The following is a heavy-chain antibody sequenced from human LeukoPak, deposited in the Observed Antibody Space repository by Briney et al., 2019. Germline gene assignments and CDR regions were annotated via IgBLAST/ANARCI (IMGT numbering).Heavy chain of an antibody. V-gene: IGHV3-23*01. J-gene: IGHJ4*02. CDR3: AKDRPKIAAAGRYCFDY. Sequence: GGSLRLSCAASGFTFSSYAMSWVRQAPGKGLEWVSAISGSGGSTYYADSVKGRFTISRDNSKNTLYLQMNSLRAEDTAVYYCAKDRPKIAAAGRYCFDYWGQGTLVTVSS. D-gene: IGHD6-13*01. CDR2: ISGSGGST. CDR1: GFTFSSYA.